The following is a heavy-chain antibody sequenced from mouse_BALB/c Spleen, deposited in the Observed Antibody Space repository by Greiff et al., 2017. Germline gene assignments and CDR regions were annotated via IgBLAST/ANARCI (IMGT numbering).Heavy chain of an antibody. D-gene: IGHD1-1*01. Sequence: ELKLEESGGGLVKPGGSLKLSCAASGFTFSSYAMSWVRQSPEKRLEWVAEISSGGSYTYYPDTVTGRFTISRDNAKNTLYLEMSSLRSEDTAMYYCARDAYYGSSRYWYFDVWGAGTTVTVSS. J-gene: IGHJ1*01. CDR3: ARDAYYGSSRYWYFDV. CDR1: GFTFSSYA. CDR2: ISSGGSYT. V-gene: IGHV5-9-4*01.